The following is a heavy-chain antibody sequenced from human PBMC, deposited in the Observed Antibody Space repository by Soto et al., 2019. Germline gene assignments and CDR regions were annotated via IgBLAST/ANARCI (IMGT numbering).Heavy chain of an antibody. CDR3: ARGGQQLVKGEVDC. CDR2: IGTAGDT. CDR1: GFTFSSYD. V-gene: IGHV3-13*01. J-gene: IGHJ4*02. Sequence: EVQLVESGGGLVQPGGSLRLSCAASGFTFSSYDMHWVRQATGKGLEWVSAIGTAGDTYYPGSVKGRFTIARENAMNSLYLQMNSLRAEDTAVYYCARGGQQLVKGEVDCWGQGTLVTVSS. D-gene: IGHD6-13*01.